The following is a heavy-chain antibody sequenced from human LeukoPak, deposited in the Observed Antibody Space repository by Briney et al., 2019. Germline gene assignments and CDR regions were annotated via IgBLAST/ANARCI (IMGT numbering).Heavy chain of an antibody. CDR1: GGSISSYY. V-gene: IGHV4-59*08. CDR2: IYYSRST. Sequence: SETLSLTCTVSGGSISSYYWSWIRQPPGKGLEWIGYIYYSRSTNYNPSLKSRVTISVDTSKNQFSLKLSSVTAADTAVYYCARHFLGITKSAWFDPWGQGTLVTVSS. D-gene: IGHD3-10*01. J-gene: IGHJ5*02. CDR3: ARHFLGITKSAWFDP.